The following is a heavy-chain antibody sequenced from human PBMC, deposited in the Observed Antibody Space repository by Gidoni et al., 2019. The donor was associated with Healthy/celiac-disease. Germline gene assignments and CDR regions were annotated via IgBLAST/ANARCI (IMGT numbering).Heavy chain of an antibody. D-gene: IGHD4-17*01. Sequence: QVQLQESGPGLVKPSQTLSLTCTVSGGSIRRGGYYWSCIRQHPGKGLEWIGYIYYSGSTYYNPSLKSRVTISVDTSKNQFSLKLSSVTAADTAVYYCARNTVTTRVNYFDYWGQGTLVTVSS. CDR3: ARNTVTTRVNYFDY. V-gene: IGHV4-31*03. CDR2: IYYSGST. J-gene: IGHJ4*02. CDR1: GGSIRRGGYY.